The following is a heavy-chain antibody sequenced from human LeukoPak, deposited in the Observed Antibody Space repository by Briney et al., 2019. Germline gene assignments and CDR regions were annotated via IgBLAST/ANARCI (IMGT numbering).Heavy chain of an antibody. CDR1: GFTFSSYA. CDR2: ISYDGSNK. J-gene: IGHJ5*02. CDR3: ARELTTVVINRWFDP. D-gene: IGHD4-23*01. V-gene: IGHV3-30-3*01. Sequence: GGSLRLSCAASGFTFSSYAMHWVRQAPGKGLEWVAVISYDGSNKYYADSVKGRFTISRDNSKNTLYLQMNSLRAEDTAVYYCARELTTVVINRWFDPWGQGTLVTVSS.